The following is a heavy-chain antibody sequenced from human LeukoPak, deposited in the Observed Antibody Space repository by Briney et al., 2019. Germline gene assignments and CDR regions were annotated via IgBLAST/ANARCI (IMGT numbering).Heavy chain of an antibody. CDR3: ARRDTGHFDI. V-gene: IGHV4-39*01. D-gene: IGHD1-14*01. CDR1: GGSISSSSYY. J-gene: IGHJ3*02. CDR2: IYYSGST. Sequence: PSETLSLTCTVSGGSISSSSYYWGWIRQPPGKGLEWIGSIYYSGSTYYNPSLKSRVTISVDTSKNQFSLKLSSVTGADTAVYYCARRDTGHFDIWGQGTMVTVSS.